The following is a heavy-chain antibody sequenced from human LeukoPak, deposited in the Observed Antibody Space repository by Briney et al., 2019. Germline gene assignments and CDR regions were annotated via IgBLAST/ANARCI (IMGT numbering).Heavy chain of an antibody. V-gene: IGHV5-51*01. CDR1: RYSFTSYW. Sequence: GESLKISCKDSRYSFTSYWIGWVRQRPGKGLEWTGIIYPGDSDTRYSPSFQGQVTISVDKSVSTAYLQWSSLKASDTAIYYCARRVARGFSSTSKTYYMDVWGKGTTVTVSS. CDR3: ARRVARGFSSTSKTYYMDV. J-gene: IGHJ6*03. CDR2: IYPGDSDT. D-gene: IGHD6-13*01.